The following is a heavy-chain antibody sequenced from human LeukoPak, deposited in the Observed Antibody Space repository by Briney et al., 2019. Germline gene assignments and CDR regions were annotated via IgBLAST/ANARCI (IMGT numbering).Heavy chain of an antibody. J-gene: IGHJ5*02. V-gene: IGHV3-53*01. CDR1: GFTVSSNY. CDR3: ARGTNSMIVPIS. Sequence: GGSLRLSCAASGFTVSSNYMSWVRQAPGKGLEWVSVIYSGGSTYYADSVKGRFTISRDNSKNTLYLQMNSLRVEDTAVYYCARGTNSMIVPISWGQGTLVTVSS. CDR2: IYSGGST. D-gene: IGHD3-22*01.